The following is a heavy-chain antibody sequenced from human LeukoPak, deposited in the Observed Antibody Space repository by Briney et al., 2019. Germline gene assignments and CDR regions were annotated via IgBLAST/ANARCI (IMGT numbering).Heavy chain of an antibody. CDR3: TRLGITIFGVVIIPGDYFDY. V-gene: IGHV3-49*04. CDR1: GFTYGVYA. J-gene: IGHJ4*02. D-gene: IGHD3-3*01. Sequence: PGRSLRLSCTASGFTYGVYAMSWVRQAPGKGLEWVGFIRSKAYGGTTEYAASVKGRFTISRDDSKSIAYLQMNSLKTEDTAVYYCTRLGITIFGVVIIPGDYFDYWGQGTLVTVSS. CDR2: IRSKAYGGTT.